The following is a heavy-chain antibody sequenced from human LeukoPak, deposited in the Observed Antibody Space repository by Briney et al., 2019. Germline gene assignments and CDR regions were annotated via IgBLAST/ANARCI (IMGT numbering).Heavy chain of an antibody. Sequence: ASVKVSCKASGYTFTSYGISWVRQAPGQGLEWMGWISAYNGNTNYAQKLQGRVIMTTDTSTSTAYMELRSLRSDDTAVYYCARGAPIAAAVNWFDPWGQGTLVTVSS. J-gene: IGHJ5*02. CDR3: ARGAPIAAAVNWFDP. D-gene: IGHD6-13*01. CDR2: ISAYNGNT. V-gene: IGHV1-18*01. CDR1: GYTFTSYG.